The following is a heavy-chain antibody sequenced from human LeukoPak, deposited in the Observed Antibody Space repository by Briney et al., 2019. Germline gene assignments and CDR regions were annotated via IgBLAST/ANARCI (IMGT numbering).Heavy chain of an antibody. Sequence: ASVKVSCKASGYTFTGYYMHWVRQAPGQGLEWMGWINPNSGGTNYAQKFQGRVTMTRDTSISTAYMELSRLRSDDTAVYYCARRTAGTGNWFDPWGQGTLVTVSS. CDR1: GYTFTGYY. CDR3: ARRTAGTGNWFDP. D-gene: IGHD6-13*01. J-gene: IGHJ5*02. CDR2: INPNSGGT. V-gene: IGHV1-2*02.